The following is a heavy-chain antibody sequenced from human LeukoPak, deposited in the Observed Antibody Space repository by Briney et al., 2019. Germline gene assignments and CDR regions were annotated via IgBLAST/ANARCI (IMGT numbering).Heavy chain of an antibody. CDR3: ARDPLEGSWYFDL. Sequence: KPGGSLRLSCAASGFTFSSYSMNWVRQAPGKGLEWVSSISSSSSYIYYADSVKGRFTISRDNAKNSLFLQMNSLRAEDTAVYYCARDPLEGSWYFDLWGRGTLVTVSS. V-gene: IGHV3-21*01. CDR2: ISSSSSYI. D-gene: IGHD5-24*01. J-gene: IGHJ2*01. CDR1: GFTFSSYS.